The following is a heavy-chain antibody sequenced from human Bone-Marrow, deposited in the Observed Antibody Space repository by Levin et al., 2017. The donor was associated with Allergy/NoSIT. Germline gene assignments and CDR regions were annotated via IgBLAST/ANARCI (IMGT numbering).Heavy chain of an antibody. Sequence: SQTLSLTCTVSGGSISGPYWSWIRQPPGLGLEWIGYVSHSGSTNYNFSLKSRVTISVDASKNEFSLELNSVTAADTAVYYCARFATGVDWFDPWGQGTLVTVSS. J-gene: IGHJ5*02. CDR3: ARFATGVDWFDP. CDR2: VSHSGST. CDR1: GGSISGPY. V-gene: IGHV4-59*11. D-gene: IGHD1-14*01.